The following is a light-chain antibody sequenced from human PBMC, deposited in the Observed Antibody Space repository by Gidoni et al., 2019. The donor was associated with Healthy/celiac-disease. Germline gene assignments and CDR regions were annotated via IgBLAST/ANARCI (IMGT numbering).Light chain of an antibody. Sequence: QSALTQPASVSGSPGQSLTISCTGTSSDVGSYNLVSWYPQQPGKAPKLMIYEVSQRPSGVSNRFSGSKSGNTASLTISGLQAEDEADYYCCSYAGSSTFVFGGGTKLTVL. CDR3: CSYAGSSTFV. CDR1: SSDVGSYNL. J-gene: IGLJ3*02. CDR2: EVS. V-gene: IGLV2-23*02.